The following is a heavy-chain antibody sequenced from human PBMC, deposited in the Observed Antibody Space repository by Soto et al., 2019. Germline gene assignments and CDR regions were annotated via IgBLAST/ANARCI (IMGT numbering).Heavy chain of an antibody. D-gene: IGHD3-3*01. Sequence: EVQLVESGGGLVQPGGSLRLSCATSGFTFSMYWMIWVLQAPGKGLEWVANVKEDGSERYYEDSVKGRFTSSRDDAKVSVYLQMSSLRVEDTAKYYCARGGLGDPYDSWSGSRGHFDLWGQGTLVTVSS. CDR2: VKEDGSER. CDR1: GFTFSMYW. J-gene: IGHJ4*02. CDR3: ARGGLGDPYDSWSGSRGHFDL. V-gene: IGHV3-7*01.